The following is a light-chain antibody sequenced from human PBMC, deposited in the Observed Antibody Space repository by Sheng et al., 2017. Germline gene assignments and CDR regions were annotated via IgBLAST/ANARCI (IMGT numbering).Light chain of an antibody. V-gene: IGLV2-11*01. J-gene: IGLJ1*01. CDR3: SSYATSSTPSYV. Sequence: QSALTQPRSVSGSPGQSITISCTGTSSDVGGYKYVSWHQQHPGKAPKLMIYDVSKRPSGVPDRFSGSKSGNTASLTISGLQAEDEADYYCSSYATSSTPSYVFGTGTKVTV. CDR1: SSDVGGYKY. CDR2: DVS.